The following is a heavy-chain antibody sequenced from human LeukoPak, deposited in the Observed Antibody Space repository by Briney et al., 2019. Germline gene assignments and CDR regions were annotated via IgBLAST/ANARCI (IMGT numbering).Heavy chain of an antibody. CDR3: ARRALSSGWYGNWFDP. Sequence: SETLSLTCTVSGGSISSSSYYWGWIRQPPGKGLEWIGSIYYSGSTYYNPSLKSRVTISVDTSKNQFSLKLSSVTAADTAVYYCARRALSSGWYGNWFDPWGQGTLVTVSP. CDR1: GGSISSSSYY. CDR2: IYYSGST. J-gene: IGHJ5*02. V-gene: IGHV4-39*01. D-gene: IGHD6-19*01.